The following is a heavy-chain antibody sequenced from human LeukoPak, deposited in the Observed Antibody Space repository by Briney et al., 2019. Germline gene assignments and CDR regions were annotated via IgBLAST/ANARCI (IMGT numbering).Heavy chain of an antibody. J-gene: IGHJ3*02. D-gene: IGHD1-14*01. CDR1: GFTFSSYA. Sequence: PGGSLRLSCAASGFTFSSYAMSWVRQAPGRGLEWVSAISGSGGSTYYADSVKGRFTISRDNSKNTLYLQMNSLRAEDTAVYYCGGDHVFPDAFDIWGQGTMVTVSS. CDR3: GGDHVFPDAFDI. CDR2: ISGSGGST. V-gene: IGHV3-23*01.